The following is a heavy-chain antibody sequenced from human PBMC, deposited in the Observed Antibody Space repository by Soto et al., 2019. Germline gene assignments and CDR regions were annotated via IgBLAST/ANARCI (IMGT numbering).Heavy chain of an antibody. D-gene: IGHD6-19*01. J-gene: IGHJ5*02. V-gene: IGHV6-1*01. Sequence: PSQTLSLTCAISGDSVSSNSAAWNWIRQSPSRGLEWLGRTYYRSKWYNDYAVSVKSRITINPDTSKNQFSLQLNSVTPEDTAVYYCARDIPGSSGWSIPYGPHTGVNWFDPWGQGTLVTVSS. CDR2: TYYRSKWYN. CDR3: ARDIPGSSGWSIPYGPHTGVNWFDP. CDR1: GDSVSSNSAA.